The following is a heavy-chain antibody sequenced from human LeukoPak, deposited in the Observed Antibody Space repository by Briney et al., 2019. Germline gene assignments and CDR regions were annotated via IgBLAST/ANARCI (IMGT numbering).Heavy chain of an antibody. V-gene: IGHV3-23*01. J-gene: IGHJ4*02. D-gene: IGHD3-22*01. CDR2: ISGSGGST. Sequence: QPGGSLRLSCAASGFTFSSYAMSWVRQAPGKGLEWVSAISGSGGSTYYADSVKGRFTISRDNSKNTLYLQMNSLRAEDTAVYYCAKDRDQDSSGYYEYYFDYWGQGTLVTVSS. CDR1: GFTFSSYA. CDR3: AKDRDQDSSGYYEYYFDY.